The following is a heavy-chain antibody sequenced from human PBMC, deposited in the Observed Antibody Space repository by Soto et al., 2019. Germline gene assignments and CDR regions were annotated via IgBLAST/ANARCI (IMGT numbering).Heavy chain of an antibody. V-gene: IGHV4-34*01. CDR2: INHSGST. J-gene: IGHJ4*02. Sequence: SETLSLTCAVYGGSFSGYYWSWIRQPPGKGLEWIGEINHSGSTNYNPSLKSRVTISVDTSKNQFSLKLSSVTAADTPVYYCARGPRGGNEKLYYFDYGGKGTRVTVSS. D-gene: IGHD1-1*01. CDR1: GGSFSGYY. CDR3: ARGPRGGNEKLYYFDY.